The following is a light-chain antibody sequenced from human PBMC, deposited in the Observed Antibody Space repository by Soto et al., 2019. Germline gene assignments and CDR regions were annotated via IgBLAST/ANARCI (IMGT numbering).Light chain of an antibody. CDR1: QSVSSN. CDR3: QQDNNLPPT. J-gene: IGKJ4*01. CDR2: GAS. V-gene: IGKV3-15*01. Sequence: EIVMTQSPATLSVSPGERATLSCRASQSVSSNLAWYQQKPGQAPRLLIYGASTRATGIPARFSGSGSGTEFTLTISSLQAEDFAVYYCQQDNNLPPTFGGGTKVEIK.